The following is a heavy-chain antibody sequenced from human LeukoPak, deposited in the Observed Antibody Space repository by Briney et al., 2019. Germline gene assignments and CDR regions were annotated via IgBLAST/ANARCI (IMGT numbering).Heavy chain of an antibody. CDR1: GFTFDDYA. D-gene: IGHD5-18*01. CDR3: AKSGIIQGYYFYYMDV. J-gene: IGHJ6*03. V-gene: IGHV3-9*01. CDR2: ISWKSDRI. Sequence: GGSLGLSCAASGFTFDDYAMHWVRQAPGKGLEWVSGISWKSDRIGYADSVKGRFTISRDNAKNSLYLQMNSLRAEDTALYYCAKSGIIQGYYFYYMDVWGKGTTVTISS.